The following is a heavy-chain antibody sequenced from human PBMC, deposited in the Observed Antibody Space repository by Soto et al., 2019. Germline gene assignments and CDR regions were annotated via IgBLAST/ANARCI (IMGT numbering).Heavy chain of an antibody. CDR2: IYATGTT. J-gene: IGHJ6*02. V-gene: IGHV4-4*07. Sequence: PSETLSLTCTVSGASISGFYWSWIRKSAGKGLEWIGRIYATGTTDYNPSLKSRVMMSVDTSKKQFSLKLRSVTAADTAVYYCARDTSKLVATKGGACMDVWGQGTTVTVSS. CDR1: GASISGFY. D-gene: IGHD5-12*01. CDR3: ARDTSKLVATKGGACMDV.